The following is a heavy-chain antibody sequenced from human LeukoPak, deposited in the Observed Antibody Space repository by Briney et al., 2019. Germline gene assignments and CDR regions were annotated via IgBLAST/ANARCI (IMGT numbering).Heavy chain of an antibody. CDR2: IYYSGST. D-gene: IGHD3-22*01. V-gene: IGHV4-59*01. Sequence: SEALSLTCTVSGGPISSYYWSWIRQPPGKGLEWIGYIYYSGSTNYNPSLKSRVTISVDTSKNQFSLKLSSVTAADTAVYYCARSPSTYYYDSSGYLEDWGQGTLVTVSS. CDR3: ARSPSTYYYDSSGYLED. CDR1: GGPISSYY. J-gene: IGHJ4*02.